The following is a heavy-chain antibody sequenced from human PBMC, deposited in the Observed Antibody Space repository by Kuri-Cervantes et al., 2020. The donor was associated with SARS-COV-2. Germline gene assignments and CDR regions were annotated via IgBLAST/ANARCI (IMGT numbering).Heavy chain of an antibody. CDR1: GGSFSGYY. Sequence: SDTLSFTCAVYGGSFSGYYWSWIRQSPGTGLEWIGSVCHTGNTHYTPSLKSRVTLSMDTSKNQFSLNLSSVTAADTAVYYCVKVVPTSKFHPWVQGRLVTVS. D-gene: IGHD1-26*01. J-gene: IGHJ5*02. CDR3: VKVVPTSKFHP. CDR2: VCHTGNT. V-gene: IGHV4-34*01.